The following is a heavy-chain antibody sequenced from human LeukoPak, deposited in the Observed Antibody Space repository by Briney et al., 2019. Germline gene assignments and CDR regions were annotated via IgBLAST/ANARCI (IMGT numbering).Heavy chain of an antibody. J-gene: IGHJ4*02. V-gene: IGHV4-38-2*02. CDR1: GYSISSGYY. Sequence: PSETLSLTCTVPGYSISSGYYWGWIRQPPGKGLEWIGSIYHSGSTYYNPSLKSRVTISVGTSKNQFSLKLSSVTAADTAVYYCARVGRYQLLYGFDYWGQGTLVTVSS. CDR3: ARVGRYQLLYGFDY. D-gene: IGHD2-2*02. CDR2: IYHSGST.